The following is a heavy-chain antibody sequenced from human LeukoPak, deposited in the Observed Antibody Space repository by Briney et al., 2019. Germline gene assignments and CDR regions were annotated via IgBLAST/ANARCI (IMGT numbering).Heavy chain of an antibody. CDR1: GDSISNYY. D-gene: IGHD3-10*01. CDR3: ARGGGDYNGSGGWFDP. V-gene: IGHV4-59*01. Sequence: SETLSLTCSVSGDSISNYYWTWIRQPPGKGLEWIGYIYYTGQTSYNPSLKSRVTISVDTSRGHFSLRLTSVTAADTAIYYCARGGGDYNGSGGWFDPWGQGTLVTVSS. CDR2: IYYTGQT. J-gene: IGHJ5*02.